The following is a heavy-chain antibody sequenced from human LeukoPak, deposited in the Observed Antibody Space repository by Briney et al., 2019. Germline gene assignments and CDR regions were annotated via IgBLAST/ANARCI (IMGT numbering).Heavy chain of an antibody. CDR1: RGSISIYY. CDR3: ARFTPQGYGWGGYNRFDP. J-gene: IGHJ5*02. Sequence: SETLSLTCTVSRGSISIYYWNCIRQTPGKGVEWVWYIYYSGSTNYNPSLKSRVTISVDTSKNQFSLNLTSVTAADTAVYYCARFTPQGYGWGGYNRFDPWGQGTLVTVSS. D-gene: IGHD3-16*01. CDR2: IYYSGST. V-gene: IGHV4-59*01.